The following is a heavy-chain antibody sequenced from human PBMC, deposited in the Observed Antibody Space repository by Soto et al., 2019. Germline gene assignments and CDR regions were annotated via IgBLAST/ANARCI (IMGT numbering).Heavy chain of an antibody. Sequence: PSQTLSLTCTISGDSVSSNSAAWNWISQSPSRGLEWLGRTYYRSKWYNDYAVSVKSRITINPDTSKNQFSLQLNSVTPEDTAVYYCARDLTGTTGNYYYYGMDVWGQGTTVTVSS. V-gene: IGHV6-1*01. J-gene: IGHJ6*02. CDR3: ARDLTGTTGNYYYYGMDV. D-gene: IGHD1-1*01. CDR1: GDSVSSNSAA. CDR2: TYYRSKWYN.